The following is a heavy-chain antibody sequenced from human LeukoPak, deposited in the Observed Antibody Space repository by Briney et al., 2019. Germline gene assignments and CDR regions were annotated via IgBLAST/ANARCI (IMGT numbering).Heavy chain of an antibody. CDR2: INPNSGGT. CDR3: ARGYSSSSPAIYYYYYGMDV. V-gene: IGHV1-2*06. D-gene: IGHD6-6*01. Sequence: ASVKVSCKASGYTFTVYYMHWVRQAPGQGLEWMGRINPNSGGTNYAQKFQGRVTMTRDTSISTAYMELSRLRSDDTAVYYCARGYSSSSPAIYYYYYGMDVWGQGTTVTVSS. CDR1: GYTFTVYY. J-gene: IGHJ6*02.